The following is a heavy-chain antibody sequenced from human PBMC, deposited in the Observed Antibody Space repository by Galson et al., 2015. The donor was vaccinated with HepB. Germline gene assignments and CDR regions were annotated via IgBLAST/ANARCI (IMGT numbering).Heavy chain of an antibody. CDR1: GGSISSSNW. V-gene: IGHV4-4*02. Sequence: SETQSLTCAVSGGSISSSNWWSWVRQPPGKGLEWIGEIYYSGSTNYNPSLKSRVTISVDTSKNQFSLKLNSVTAADAAVYYCARGRGCSSASCYSWFDPWGQGTPVTVSS. J-gene: IGHJ5*02. D-gene: IGHD2-2*01. CDR3: ARGRGCSSASCYSWFDP. CDR2: IYYSGST.